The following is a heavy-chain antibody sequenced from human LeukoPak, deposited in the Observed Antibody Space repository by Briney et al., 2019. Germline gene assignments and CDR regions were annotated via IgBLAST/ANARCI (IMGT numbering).Heavy chain of an antibody. J-gene: IGHJ4*02. D-gene: IGHD3-9*01. V-gene: IGHV4-39*07. CDR1: GGSISSSSYY. CDR2: IYYSGST. CDR3: ARRTARGRYFYY. Sequence: SETLSLTCTVSGGSISSSSYYWGWIRQPPGTGLEWIGSIYYSGSTYYNPSLKSRVTISVDTSKNQFSLKLSSVTAADTAVYYCARRTARGRYFYYWGQGTLVTVSS.